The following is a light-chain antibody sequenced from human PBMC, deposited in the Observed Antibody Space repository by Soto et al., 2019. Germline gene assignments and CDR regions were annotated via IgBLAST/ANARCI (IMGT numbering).Light chain of an antibody. CDR3: CSYAGSSTWV. CDR2: EVS. CDR1: SSDVGSYNL. Sequence: QSALTQPASVSWSPGQSITISCTGTSSDVGSYNLVSWYQQQPGKAPKLMIYEVSKRPSGVSNRFTGSKSGNTASLTISGLQAEDEADYTCCSYAGSSTWVFGGGTKVTVL. V-gene: IGLV2-23*02. J-gene: IGLJ3*02.